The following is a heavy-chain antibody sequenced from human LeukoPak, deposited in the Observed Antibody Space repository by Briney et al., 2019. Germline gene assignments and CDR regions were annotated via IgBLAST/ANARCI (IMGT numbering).Heavy chain of an antibody. CDR1: GFTFSDYY. V-gene: IGHV3-11*06. Sequence: GGSLRLSCAASGFTFSDYYMSWIRQAPGRGLEWVSYISWDSSYTSYADSVKGRFTVSRDNAQKSLYLQMNSLRPEDAAVYYCANLPLWGQGTLVTVSS. J-gene: IGHJ4*02. CDR3: ANLPL. CDR2: ISWDSSYT.